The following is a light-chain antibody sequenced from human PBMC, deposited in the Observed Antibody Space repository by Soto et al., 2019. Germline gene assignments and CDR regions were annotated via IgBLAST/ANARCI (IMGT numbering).Light chain of an antibody. J-gene: IGKJ1*01. CDR3: QQYNSYRGT. CDR1: QSISSW. Sequence: DIQMTQSPSTLSASVGDRVTITCRASQSISSWLAWYQQKPGKAPKLLIYDASSLESGVPSRFSGSGSGTEFPLTISSLQPDDFATYYCQQYNSYRGTFGQGTKVGIK. CDR2: DAS. V-gene: IGKV1-5*01.